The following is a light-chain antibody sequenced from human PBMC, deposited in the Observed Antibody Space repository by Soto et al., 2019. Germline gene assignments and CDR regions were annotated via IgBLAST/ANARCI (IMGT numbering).Light chain of an antibody. CDR2: DAS. CDR1: QSISSY. CDR3: HQRSTWPFT. Sequence: EIVLTQSPATLSLSPGERATLSCRASQSISSYLAWYQQKPDQDPRLLIYDASNRATGIPARFSGGGSGTDFTLTISSLEPEDFAVYYCHQRSTWPFTFGPGTKVDIK. J-gene: IGKJ3*01. V-gene: IGKV3-11*01.